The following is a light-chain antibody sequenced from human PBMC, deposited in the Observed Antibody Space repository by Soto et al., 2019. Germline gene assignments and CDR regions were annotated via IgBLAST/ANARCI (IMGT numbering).Light chain of an antibody. CDR1: QSVRNSY. J-gene: IGKJ2*01. Sequence: EIVLTQSPGTLSLSPGERVTLSCRASQSVRNSYLAWYQQKPGQAPRLLIYGASSRAGGIPDRFSGSGSGTDFILTISRLEPEDCAVYYCQQYGSSPYTFGQGTKLQIK. CDR3: QQYGSSPYT. CDR2: GAS. V-gene: IGKV3-20*01.